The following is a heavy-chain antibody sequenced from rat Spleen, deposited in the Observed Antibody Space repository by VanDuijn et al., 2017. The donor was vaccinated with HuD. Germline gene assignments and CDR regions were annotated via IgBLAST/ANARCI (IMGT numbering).Heavy chain of an antibody. D-gene: IGHD1-9*01. Sequence: EVKLVESGGGLVQPGRSLKLSCAASGFTFSNFDMAWVRQAPTKGLEWVASISYDGSSTYYRDSVKGRFTISRNNAISTLSLQMDSLRSEDTATYYCARRHYGYTDYFDYWGQGTLVTVSS. V-gene: IGHV5-29*01. CDR3: ARRHYGYTDYFDY. J-gene: IGHJ3*01. CDR1: GFTFSNFD. CDR2: ISYDGSST.